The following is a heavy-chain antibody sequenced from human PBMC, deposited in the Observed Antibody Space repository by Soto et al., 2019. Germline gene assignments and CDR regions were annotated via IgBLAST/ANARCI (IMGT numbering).Heavy chain of an antibody. CDR2: INAGNGNT. CDR3: ARDLCGGTDY. Sequence: QVQLVQSGAEVKKPGASVKVSCKASGYTFTSYAMQWVRQAPGQRLEWMGWINAGNGNTKYSQKFQGRVTITSDTSASTDYMELSSLRSEDTAVYYCARDLCGGTDYWGQGTLVTVSS. V-gene: IGHV1-3*01. J-gene: IGHJ4*02. CDR1: GYTFTSYA. D-gene: IGHD2-21*01.